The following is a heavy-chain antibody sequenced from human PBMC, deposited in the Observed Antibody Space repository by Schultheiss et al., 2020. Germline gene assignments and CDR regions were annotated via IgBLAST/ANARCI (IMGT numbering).Heavy chain of an antibody. V-gene: IGHV4-34*01. CDR2: INHSGST. Sequence: SETLSLTCAVYGGSFSGYYWSWIRQPPGKGLEWIGEINHSGSTNYNPSLKSRVTISVDTSKNQFSLKLSSVTAADTAVYYCARSGITIFGVVRIRGRFDYWGKGTLVTVSS. CDR1: GGSFSGYY. D-gene: IGHD3-3*01. CDR3: ARSGITIFGVVRIRGRFDY. J-gene: IGHJ4*02.